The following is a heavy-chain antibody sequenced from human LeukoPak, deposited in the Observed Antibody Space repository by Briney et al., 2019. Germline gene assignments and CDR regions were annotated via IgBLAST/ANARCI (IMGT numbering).Heavy chain of an antibody. Sequence: ASVKVSCKASGYTFTGYYMHWVRQAPGQGLEWMGRINPNSGGTNYAQKFQGRVTMTRDTSISTAYMELSRLRSDGTAVYYCARDKEWELLMYYFDYWGQGTLVTVSS. CDR2: INPNSGGT. CDR1: GYTFTGYY. CDR3: ARDKEWELLMYYFDY. J-gene: IGHJ4*02. D-gene: IGHD1-26*01. V-gene: IGHV1-2*06.